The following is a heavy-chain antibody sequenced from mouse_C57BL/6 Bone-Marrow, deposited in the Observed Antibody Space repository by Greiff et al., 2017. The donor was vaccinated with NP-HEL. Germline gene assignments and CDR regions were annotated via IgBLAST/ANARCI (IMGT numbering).Heavy chain of an antibody. J-gene: IGHJ4*01. CDR2: INPLLFSP. V-gene: IGHV1-7*01. CDR1: FSPFPRSC. D-gene: IGHD2-1*01. Sequence: QVQLQQSGAELAKPVSSVTLSLQASFSPFPRSCLPWFPPLPGQGLEWLGYINPLLFSPTYNQKFKDKATLTADKSSSTAYMQLSSLTYEDSAVYYCARRGTSTGYISMDYWGQGTSVTVSS. CDR3: ARRGTSTGYISMDY.